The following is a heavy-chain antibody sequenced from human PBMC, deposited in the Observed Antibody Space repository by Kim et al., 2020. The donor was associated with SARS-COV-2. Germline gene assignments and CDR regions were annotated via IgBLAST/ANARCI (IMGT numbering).Heavy chain of an antibody. CDR2: ISSSSSYT. J-gene: IGHJ4*02. CDR3: ARGTEYSSSARRSHPDY. D-gene: IGHD6-6*01. CDR1: GFTFSDYY. V-gene: IGHV3-11*06. Sequence: GGSLRLSCAASGFTFSDYYMSWIRQAPGKGLEWVSYISSSSSYTNYADSVKGRFTISRDNAKNSLYLQMNSLRAEDTAVYYCARGTEYSSSARRSHPDYWGQGTLVTVSS.